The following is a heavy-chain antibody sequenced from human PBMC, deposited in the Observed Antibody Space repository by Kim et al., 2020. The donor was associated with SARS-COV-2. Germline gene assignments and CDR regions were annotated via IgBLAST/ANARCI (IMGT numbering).Heavy chain of an antibody. CDR3: AKDIGSETAMGIGFDY. D-gene: IGHD5-18*01. J-gene: IGHJ4*02. V-gene: IGHV3-9*01. Sequence: SAKGRFTISRDNAKNSLYLQMNSLRAEDTALYYCAKDIGSETAMGIGFDYWGQGTLVTVSS.